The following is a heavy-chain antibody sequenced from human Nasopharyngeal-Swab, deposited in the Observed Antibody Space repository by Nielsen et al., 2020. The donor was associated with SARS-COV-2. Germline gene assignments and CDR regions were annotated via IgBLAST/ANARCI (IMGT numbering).Heavy chain of an antibody. CDR2: ISYDGANK. J-gene: IGHJ4*02. CDR3: ARVSSKRFTFDY. V-gene: IGHV3-30-3*01. Sequence: WIRQPPGKGLEWVGLISYDGANKHYADSVKGRISISRNNSNNTLYLEMNTPRPEDTAIYYCARVSSKRFTFDYWGQGALVTVSS. D-gene: IGHD3-16*01.